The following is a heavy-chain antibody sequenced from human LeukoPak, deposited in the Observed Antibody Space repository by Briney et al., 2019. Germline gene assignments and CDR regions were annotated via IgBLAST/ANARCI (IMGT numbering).Heavy chain of an antibody. D-gene: IGHD6-13*01. CDR3: ARSRGLAAAGTLFDS. Sequence: SETLSLTCAVYGGSFSGYYWSWIRQPPGKGLEWIGEINHSGSTNYNPSLKSRVTISIDTSKNQFSLKLSSVTAADTAVYYCARSRGLAAAGTLFDSWGQGTLVTVSS. CDR2: INHSGST. V-gene: IGHV4-34*01. J-gene: IGHJ5*01. CDR1: GGSFSGYY.